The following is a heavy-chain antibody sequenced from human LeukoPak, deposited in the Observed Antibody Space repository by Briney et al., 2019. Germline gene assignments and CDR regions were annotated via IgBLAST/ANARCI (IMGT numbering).Heavy chain of an antibody. V-gene: IGHV1-8*01. D-gene: IGHD3-10*01. CDR2: MNPNSGNT. CDR1: GYTFTSYD. CDR3: ARDPMVRGVGHPFDI. J-gene: IGHJ3*02. Sequence: ASVKVSCKASGYTFTSYDINWVRQATGQGLEWMGWMNPNSGNTGYAHKFQGRVTMTRNTSISTAYMELSSLRSEDTAVYYCARDPMVRGVGHPFDIWGQGTMVTVSS.